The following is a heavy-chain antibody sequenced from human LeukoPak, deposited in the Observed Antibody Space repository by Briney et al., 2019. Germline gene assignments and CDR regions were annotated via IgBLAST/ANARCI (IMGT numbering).Heavy chain of an antibody. CDR1: GGSMSSYY. J-gene: IGHJ4*02. CDR2: IAYSGST. V-gene: IGHV4-59*01. Sequence: SETLSLTCTVSGGSMSSYYWSWIRQTPGKGLEWIGYIAYSGSTNYNPSLRTRVPMSVGTSKNQFSLRLTSVTAADTAIYSCARSEYYFDLWGQGTLVTVSS. CDR3: ARSEYYFDL. D-gene: IGHD3-10*01.